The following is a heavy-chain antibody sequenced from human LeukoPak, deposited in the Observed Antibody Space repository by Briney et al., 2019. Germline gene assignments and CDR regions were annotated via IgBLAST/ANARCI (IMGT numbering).Heavy chain of an antibody. CDR1: GYTFTSYG. J-gene: IGHJ4*02. Sequence: GASVKVSCKASGYTFTSYGISWVRQAPGQGLEWLGWISTYNDNSNYAQKFQGRVTMTTDTSRNTAYMALRSLRSDDTAVYYCARHLTHYFESSGYADYWGQGTLVTVSS. V-gene: IGHV1-18*01. D-gene: IGHD3-22*01. CDR3: ARHLTHYFESSGYADY. CDR2: ISTYNDNS.